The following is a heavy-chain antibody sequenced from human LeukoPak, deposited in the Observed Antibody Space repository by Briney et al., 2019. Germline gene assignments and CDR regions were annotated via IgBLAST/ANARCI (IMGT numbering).Heavy chain of an antibody. D-gene: IGHD7-27*01. V-gene: IGHV3-48*01. CDR3: ARKTGGFPDI. CDR1: GFTFSSYS. Sequence: QPGGSLRLSCAASGFTFSSYSMNWVRQAPGKGLEWVSYISSSSSTIYYADSVRGRFTISRDNAKNSLYLQMNSLRGEDTAVYYCARKTGGFPDIWGQGTMVTVSS. CDR2: ISSSSSTI. J-gene: IGHJ3*02.